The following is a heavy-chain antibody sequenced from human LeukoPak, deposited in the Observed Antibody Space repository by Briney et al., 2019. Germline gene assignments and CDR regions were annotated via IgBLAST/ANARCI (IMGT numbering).Heavy chain of an antibody. D-gene: IGHD3-10*01. CDR2: IGGSGGST. CDR3: AKARTTSGISPSD. Sequence: PGGSLRLSCAASGVTFSSYAMSWVRQAPGKGLEWVSNIGGSGGSTYYADSVKGRFTISRDNSKNTLCPQMNSLRAEDTAVYYCAKARTTSGISPSDWGQGTLVTVSS. J-gene: IGHJ4*02. V-gene: IGHV3-23*01. CDR1: GVTFSSYA.